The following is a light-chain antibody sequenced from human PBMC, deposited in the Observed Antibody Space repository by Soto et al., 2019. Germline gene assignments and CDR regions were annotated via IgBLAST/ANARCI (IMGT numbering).Light chain of an antibody. J-gene: IGKJ5*01. CDR2: VAS. Sequence: PGDRATLSCRASQRVSARYLAWYHQKPGQAPRLLIFVASDRATGIPYRFSGSGSGTDFTLTIDRLEPEDFSMYYCQQYGGSPPITFGQGTRLEIK. CDR1: QRVSARY. CDR3: QQYGGSPPIT. V-gene: IGKV3-20*01.